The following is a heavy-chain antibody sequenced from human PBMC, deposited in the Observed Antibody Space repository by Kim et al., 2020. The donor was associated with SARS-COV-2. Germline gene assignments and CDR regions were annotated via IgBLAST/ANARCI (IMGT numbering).Heavy chain of an antibody. CDR2: ISAYNGNT. D-gene: IGHD3-22*01. Sequence: ASVKVSCKASGYTFTSYGISWVRQAPGQGLEWMGWISAYNGNTNYAQKLQGRVTMTTDTSTSTAYMELRSLRSDDTAVYYCARDPFYYDSSGVFDYWGQGTLVTVSS. CDR1: GYTFTSYG. V-gene: IGHV1-18*04. J-gene: IGHJ4*02. CDR3: ARDPFYYDSSGVFDY.